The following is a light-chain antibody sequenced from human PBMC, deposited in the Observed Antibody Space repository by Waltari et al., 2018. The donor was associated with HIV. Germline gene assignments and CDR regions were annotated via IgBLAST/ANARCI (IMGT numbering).Light chain of an antibody. V-gene: IGLV2-8*01. CDR2: EVT. J-gene: IGLJ2*01. CDR3: SSYAPTNKFYVL. Sequence: QSALTQPPSASGSPGQSVTMSCTGTSSDIGGYNYVSWYQQHPGKAPKLIMTEVTKRPSGVPERCSGSKSGNTASLTVSGLQAEDEAHYYCSSYAPTNKFYVLFGGGTTLTVL. CDR1: SSDIGGYNY.